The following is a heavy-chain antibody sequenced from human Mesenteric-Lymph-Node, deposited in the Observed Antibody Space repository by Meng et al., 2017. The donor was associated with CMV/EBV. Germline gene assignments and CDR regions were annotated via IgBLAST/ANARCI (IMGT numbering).Heavy chain of an antibody. CDR2: ISYDGSNK. CDR3: ARGPHYDFWSGQGYNWFDP. CDR1: GFTFSSYA. J-gene: IGHJ5*02. D-gene: IGHD3-3*01. Sequence: GGSLRLSCAASGFTFSSYAMHWVRQAPGKGLEWVAVISYDGSNKYYADSVKGRFTISRDNAKNTLYLQMNSLRAEDTAVYYCARGPHYDFWSGQGYNWFDPWGQGTLVTVSS. V-gene: IGHV3-30*04.